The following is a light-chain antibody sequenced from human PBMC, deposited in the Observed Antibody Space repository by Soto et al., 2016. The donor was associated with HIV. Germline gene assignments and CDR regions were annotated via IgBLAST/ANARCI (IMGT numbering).Light chain of an antibody. J-gene: IGLJ1*01. Sequence: SSELTQDPAVSVALGQTVRIACQGDSLRTYYANWYYQKPGQAPVLVFYGKDSRPSGIPDRFSGSSSGNTASLTITGAQAEDEADYYCNSQDSDGKSYVFGSGTKVTVL. V-gene: IGLV3-19*01. CDR2: GKD. CDR1: SLRTYY. CDR3: NSQDSDGKSYV.